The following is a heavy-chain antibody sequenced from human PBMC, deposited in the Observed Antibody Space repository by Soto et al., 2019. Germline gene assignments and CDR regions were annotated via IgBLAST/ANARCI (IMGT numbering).Heavy chain of an antibody. J-gene: IGHJ6*02. Sequence: GGSLRLSCAASGFTFSSYWMSWVRQAPGKGLEWVANIKQDGSEKYYVDSVKGRFTISRDNAKNSLYLQMNSLRAEDTAVYYCASPLKGYYYYYGMGVWGQGTTVTVSS. CDR3: ASPLKGYYYYYGMGV. CDR1: GFTFSSYW. V-gene: IGHV3-7*01. D-gene: IGHD3-16*01. CDR2: IKQDGSEK.